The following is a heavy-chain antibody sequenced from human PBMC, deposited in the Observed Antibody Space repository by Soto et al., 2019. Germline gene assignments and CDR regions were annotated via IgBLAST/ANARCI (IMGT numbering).Heavy chain of an antibody. V-gene: IGHV3-21*06. CDR3: TRGSSGASSARCWFDP. J-gene: IGHJ5*02. CDR1: GSTFGSFT. Sequence: GGLLRFPCAVLGSTFGSFTMAWVRQAPGKGLEWFSTISSNSAYLYSTDALRARSTFSTDDDKHSLHLQMKRLRAPATAVYYCTRGSSGASSARCWFDPWGPGTRVTVSS. D-gene: IGHD6-13*01. CDR2: ISSNSAYL.